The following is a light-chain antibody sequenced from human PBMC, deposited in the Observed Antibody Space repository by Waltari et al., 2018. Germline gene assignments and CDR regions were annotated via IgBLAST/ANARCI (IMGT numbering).Light chain of an antibody. CDR2: YKSDSDK. CDR1: SGVNVASYN. V-gene: IGLV5-45*01. J-gene: IGLJ3*02. Sequence: QAVLTQPASLSASPGASASLTCTLRSGVNVASYNIYWYQQKAGSPPQYLLRYKSDSDKQQGSGVPSRFSGSKYASANAGILVISGLQSEDEADYYCMIWHSSAWVVGGGTKLTVL. CDR3: MIWHSSAWV.